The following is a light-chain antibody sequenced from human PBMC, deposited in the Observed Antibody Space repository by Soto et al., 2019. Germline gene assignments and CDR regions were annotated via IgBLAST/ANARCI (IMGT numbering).Light chain of an antibody. CDR1: QSVGTTY. J-gene: IGKJ2*01. V-gene: IGKV3-20*01. CDR2: GAS. CDR3: QQYARSPYT. Sequence: EIVLTQSPGTLSLSPGERATLSCRASQSVGTTYLAWYQQKPGQAPRLLIYGASSRATGIPDRFSGSGAGTDFTLTISRLEPEDFAVYYCQQYARSPYTFGQGTKVEIQ.